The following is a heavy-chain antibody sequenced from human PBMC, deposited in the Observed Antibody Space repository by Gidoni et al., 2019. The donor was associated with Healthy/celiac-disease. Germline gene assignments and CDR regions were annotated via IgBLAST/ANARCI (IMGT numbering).Heavy chain of an antibody. D-gene: IGHD2-15*01. CDR1: GGTFSSYA. CDR3: ARELGYCSGGSCYRQGGY. CDR2: IIPIFGTA. J-gene: IGHJ4*02. V-gene: IGHV1-69*01. Sequence: QVQLVQSGAEVKKPGSSVQVSCKASGGTFSSYAISWVRLAPGQGLEWMGGIIPIFGTANYAQKFQGRVTITADESTSTAYMELSSLRSEDTAVYYCARELGYCSGGSCYRQGGYWGQGTLVTVSS.